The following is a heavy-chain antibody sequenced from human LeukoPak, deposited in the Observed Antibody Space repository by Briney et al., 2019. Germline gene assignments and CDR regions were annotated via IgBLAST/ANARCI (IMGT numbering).Heavy chain of an antibody. V-gene: IGHV4-34*01. J-gene: IGHJ4*02. D-gene: IGHD3-22*01. Sequence: PSETLSLTCAVYGGSFSGYYWSWIRQPPGKGLEWIGEINHSGSTNYNPSLKSRVTISVDTSKNQFSLKLSSVTAADTAVYYCAHGNSFMIGYWGQGTLVTVSS. CDR3: AHGNSFMIGY. CDR2: INHSGST. CDR1: GGSFSGYY.